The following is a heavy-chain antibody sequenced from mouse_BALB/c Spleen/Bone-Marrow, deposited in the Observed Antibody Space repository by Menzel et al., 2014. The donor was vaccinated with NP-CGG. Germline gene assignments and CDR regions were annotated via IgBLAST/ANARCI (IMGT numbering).Heavy chain of an antibody. CDR2: IYPGDGDT. V-gene: IGHV1-87*01. J-gene: IGHJ2*01. D-gene: IGHD1-2*01. CDR1: GYTFTSYW. Sequence: LVESGAELARPGASVKLSCKASGYTFTSYWMQWVKQRPGQGQEWIGAIYPGDGDTRYTQKFKGKATLTADKSSSTAYMQLSSLASEDSAVYYCARRGTAYFDYWGQGTTLTVSS. CDR3: ARRGTAYFDY.